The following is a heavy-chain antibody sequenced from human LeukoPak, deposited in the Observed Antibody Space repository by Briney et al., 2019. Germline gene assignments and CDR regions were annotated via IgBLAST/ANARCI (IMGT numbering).Heavy chain of an antibody. Sequence: GASVKVSCKASGYTFTSYGISWVRQAPGQGLEWMGWISAYNGNTNYAQKLQGRVTMTTDTSTSTAYMELRSLRSDDTAVYYCVRFMVKPAATNWFDPWGQGTLVTVSS. D-gene: IGHD2-2*01. CDR2: ISAYNGNT. J-gene: IGHJ5*02. CDR3: VRFMVKPAATNWFDP. CDR1: GYTFTSYG. V-gene: IGHV1-18*01.